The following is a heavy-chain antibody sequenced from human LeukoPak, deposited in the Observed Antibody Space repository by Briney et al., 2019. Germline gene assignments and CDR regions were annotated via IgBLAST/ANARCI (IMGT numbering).Heavy chain of an antibody. CDR3: ARHPRSYYGSGSYYRWGFDY. D-gene: IGHD3-10*01. CDR2: IYYSGST. CDR1: GGSISSYY. J-gene: IGHJ4*02. V-gene: IGHV4-59*08. Sequence: SETLSLTCTVSGGSISSYYWSWIRQPPGKGLEWIGYIYYSGSTNYNPSLKSRVTISVDTSKNQFSLKLSSVTAADTAVYYCARHPRSYYGSGSYYRWGFDYWGQGTLVTVSS.